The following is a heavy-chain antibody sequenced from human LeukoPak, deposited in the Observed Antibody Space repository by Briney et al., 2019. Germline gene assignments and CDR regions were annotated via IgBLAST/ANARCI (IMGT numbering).Heavy chain of an antibody. CDR2: ISAYNGNT. V-gene: IGHV1-18*01. CDR1: GYTFSSYG. J-gene: IGHJ4*02. D-gene: IGHD5-12*01. Sequence: ASVKVSCKASGYTFSSYGVSWVRQAPGQGLEWMGWISAYNGNTNFAQEFQGRVTMTTDTSTSTASMELRSLRSDDTAVYYCARDQGIYNHRIIDSWGQGTLVTVPS. CDR3: ARDQGIYNHRIIDS.